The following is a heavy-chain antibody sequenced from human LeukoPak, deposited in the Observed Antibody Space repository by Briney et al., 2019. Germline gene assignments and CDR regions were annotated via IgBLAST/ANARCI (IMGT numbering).Heavy chain of an antibody. CDR3: ARQAVAGGFDY. CDR2: INPSGGST. Sequence: ASAKVSCKASGYTLTSYYMHWVRQAPGQGLEWMGIINPSGGSTSYAQKFQGRVTMTRDTSTRTVYMELSSLRSEDTAVYYCARQAVAGGFDYWGQGTLVTVSS. D-gene: IGHD6-19*01. CDR1: GYTLTSYY. V-gene: IGHV1-46*01. J-gene: IGHJ4*02.